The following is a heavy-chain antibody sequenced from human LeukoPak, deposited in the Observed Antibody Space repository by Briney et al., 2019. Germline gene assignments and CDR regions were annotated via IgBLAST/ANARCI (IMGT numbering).Heavy chain of an antibody. CDR1: GGTFSSYA. J-gene: IGHJ4*02. Sequence: SVKVSCKASGGTFSSYAISWVRQAPGQGLEWMGRIIPILGTTNYAQKFQGRVTITADEPSRTAYMELTYLRSDDTAVYYCTIIPNVILFTHYFEYWGQGTLVTVSS. CDR3: TIIPNVILFTHYFEY. V-gene: IGHV1-69*11. CDR2: IIPILGTT. D-gene: IGHD2-21*01.